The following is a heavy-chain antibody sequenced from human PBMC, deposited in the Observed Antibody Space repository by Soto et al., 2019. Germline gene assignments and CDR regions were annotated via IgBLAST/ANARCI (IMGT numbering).Heavy chain of an antibody. V-gene: IGHV1-46*02. D-gene: IGHD4-17*01. CDR3: ARGPDDSDVPRWDH. Sequence: QVQLVQSGPEVRKPGAPVRLSCATSGYNFNQYYIHWVRQAPGQGLEWMGIINLRGGTTEYAHKFRGRVTVTGDTSPRTASMELSSLRSEDTAVYFCARGPDDSDVPRWDHWGQGTLITVSS. J-gene: IGHJ4*02. CDR1: GYNFNQYY. CDR2: INLRGGTT.